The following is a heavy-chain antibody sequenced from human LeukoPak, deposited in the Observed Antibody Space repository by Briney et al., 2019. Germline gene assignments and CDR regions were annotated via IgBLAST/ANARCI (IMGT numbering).Heavy chain of an antibody. CDR2: MNPNSGNT. Sequence: ASVKVSCKTSGYTFTSYDINWVRQATGQGLEWMGWMNPNSGNTGYAQKFQGRVTMTEDTSTDTAYMELSSLRSEDTAVYYCATAILTGSRSNWFDPWGQGTLVTVSS. CDR1: GYTFTSYD. V-gene: IGHV1-8*01. CDR3: ATAILTGSRSNWFDP. J-gene: IGHJ5*02. D-gene: IGHD3-9*01.